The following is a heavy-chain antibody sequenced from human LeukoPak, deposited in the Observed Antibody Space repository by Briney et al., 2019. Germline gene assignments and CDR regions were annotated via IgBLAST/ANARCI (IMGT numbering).Heavy chain of an antibody. CDR1: GASTSSHY. CDR2: IYDSGST. V-gene: IGHV4-59*08. J-gene: IGHJ4*02. Sequence: SETLSLTCTVSGASTSSHYWSWIRQPPGKGLEWIAYIYDSGSTNYNPSLKSRVTTSVNTSKNQFSLMLSSVTAADTAVYFCARHGGGWSFGYWGQGTLVTVSS. D-gene: IGHD6-19*01. CDR3: ARHGGGWSFGY.